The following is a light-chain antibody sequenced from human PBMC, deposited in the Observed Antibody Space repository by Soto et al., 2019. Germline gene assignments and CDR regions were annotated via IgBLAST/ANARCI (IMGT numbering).Light chain of an antibody. CDR1: QSISSW. CDR3: QQYNSYST. CDR2: DAS. Sequence: DIQMTQSPSTLSASVGDRVTITCRASQSISSWLAWYQQKPGKAPKLLIYDASSLVSGVPSRFSGSGYGTEFTLTLRNLQPDDFATYYCQQYNSYSTFGQGTKLEIK. V-gene: IGKV1-5*01. J-gene: IGKJ2*01.